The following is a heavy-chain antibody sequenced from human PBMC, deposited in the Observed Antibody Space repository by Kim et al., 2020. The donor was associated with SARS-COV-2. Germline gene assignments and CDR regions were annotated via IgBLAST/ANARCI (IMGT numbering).Heavy chain of an antibody. CDR1: GGSISSYY. Sequence: SETLSLTCTVSGGSISSYYWSWIRQPPGKGLEWIGYIYYSGSTNYNPSLKSRVTISVDTSKNQFSLKLSSVTAADTAVYYCARVNIYSSGWYKFDFWGQGTLVTVSS. CDR2: IYYSGST. J-gene: IGHJ4*02. CDR3: ARVNIYSSGWYKFDF. V-gene: IGHV4-59*13. D-gene: IGHD6-19*01.